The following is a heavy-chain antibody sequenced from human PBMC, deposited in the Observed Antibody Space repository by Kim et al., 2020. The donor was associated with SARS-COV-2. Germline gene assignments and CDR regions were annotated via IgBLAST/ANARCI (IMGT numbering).Heavy chain of an antibody. J-gene: IGHJ5*02. Sequence: SYADSVKGRFTISRDNAKNTLYLQMNSLRAEDTAVYYCARKHGFSSLFDPWGQGTLVTVSS. CDR3: ARKHGFSSLFDP. D-gene: IGHD2-21*01. V-gene: IGHV3-74*01.